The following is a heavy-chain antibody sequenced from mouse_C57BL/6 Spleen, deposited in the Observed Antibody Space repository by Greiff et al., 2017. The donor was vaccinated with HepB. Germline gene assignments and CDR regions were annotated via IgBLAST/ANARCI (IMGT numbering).Heavy chain of an antibody. CDR2: IYPGSGST. Sequence: QVQLQQPGAELVKPGASVKMSCKASGYTFTSYWITWVKQRPGQGLEWIGEIYPGSGSTNYNEKFKSKATLTVDTSSSTAYMQLSSLTSEDAAVYYCARHEYDAMDCRGPGTSVTVSS. V-gene: IGHV1-55*01. J-gene: IGHJ4*01. CDR1: GYTFTSYW. CDR3: ARHEYDAMDC.